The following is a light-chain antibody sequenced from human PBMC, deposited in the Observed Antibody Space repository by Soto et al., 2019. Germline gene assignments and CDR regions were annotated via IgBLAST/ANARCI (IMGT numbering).Light chain of an antibody. Sequence: QSALRQPASVAGSPGQSITISCTGTRSDVGGYNYGSWYQQHPGKAPKLMIYEVSNRPSGVSNRFSGSKSGNTASLTISGLQDEDEADYYCNSYTSTSSWVFGGGTKLTVL. CDR1: RSDVGGYNY. CDR3: NSYTSTSSWV. CDR2: EVS. V-gene: IGLV2-14*01. J-gene: IGLJ3*02.